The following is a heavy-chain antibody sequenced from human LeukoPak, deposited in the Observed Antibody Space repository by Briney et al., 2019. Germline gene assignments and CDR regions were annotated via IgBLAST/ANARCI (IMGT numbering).Heavy chain of an antibody. Sequence: PSETLSLTCTVSGGSIGSSSYYWGWIRQPPGKGLDWIGSISDSGRTYYNPSLKSRVTVSVDTSKNQFSSNLSSVTAADTAVYYCARQFGSGLWYFDLWGRGTLVTVSS. CDR1: GGSIGSSSYY. J-gene: IGHJ2*01. V-gene: IGHV4-39*01. D-gene: IGHD3-10*01. CDR2: ISDSGRT. CDR3: ARQFGSGLWYFDL.